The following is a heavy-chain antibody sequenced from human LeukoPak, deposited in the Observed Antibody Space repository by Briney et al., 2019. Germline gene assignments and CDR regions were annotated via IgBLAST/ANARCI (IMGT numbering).Heavy chain of an antibody. CDR2: ISGSGGST. J-gene: IGHJ4*02. V-gene: IGHV3-23*01. Sequence: GGSLRLSCAASGFTFSSYAMSWVRQAPGKGLKWGSAISGSGGSTYYADSVKGRFTISRDNAKNSLYQQMNSLRAEDTAVYYCARDRGGAYDFWSGYYTGYFDYWGQGTLVAVSS. CDR3: ARDRGGAYDFWSGYYTGYFDY. D-gene: IGHD3-3*01. CDR1: GFTFSSYA.